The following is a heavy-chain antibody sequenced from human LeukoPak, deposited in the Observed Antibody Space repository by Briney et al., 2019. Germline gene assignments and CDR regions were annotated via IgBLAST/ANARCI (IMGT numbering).Heavy chain of an antibody. CDR2: ISAYNGNT. Sequence: GASVKVSCKASGYTFTSYYMHWVRQAPGQGLEWMGWISAYNGNTNYAQKLQGRVTMTTDTSTSTAYMELRSLRSDDTAVYYCAREGLAGYCSGASCYYPADYWGQGTLVTVSS. CDR1: GYTFTSYY. V-gene: IGHV1-18*04. J-gene: IGHJ4*02. D-gene: IGHD2-15*01. CDR3: AREGLAGYCSGASCYYPADY.